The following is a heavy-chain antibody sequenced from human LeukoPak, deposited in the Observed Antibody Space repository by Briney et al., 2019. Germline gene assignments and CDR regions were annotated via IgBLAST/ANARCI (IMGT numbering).Heavy chain of an antibody. D-gene: IGHD6-13*01. CDR3: AKDSEIAAAGLNFDY. Sequence: GGSLRLSCAASGFTFDDYAMHWVRQAPGKGLEWVSGISWNSGSIGYADSVKGRFTISRDNAKSSLYLQMNSLRAEDTALYYCAKDSEIAAAGLNFDYWGQGTLVTVSS. CDR2: ISWNSGSI. CDR1: GFTFDDYA. V-gene: IGHV3-9*01. J-gene: IGHJ4*02.